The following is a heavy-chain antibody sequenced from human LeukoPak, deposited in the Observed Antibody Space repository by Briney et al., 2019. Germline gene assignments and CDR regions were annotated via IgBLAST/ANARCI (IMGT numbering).Heavy chain of an antibody. V-gene: IGHV2-5*01. CDR3: AHGFYDILTGYYSVFDY. CDR2: IYWNDDK. D-gene: IGHD3-9*01. Sequence: SGPTLVKPTQTLTLTCTFSGFSLSTSGVGVGWIRQPPGKALEWLALIYWNDDKRYSPSLKSRLTITKDTSKNQVVLTMTNMDPVDTATYYCAHGFYDILTGYYSVFDYWGQGTLVTVSS. J-gene: IGHJ4*02. CDR1: GFSLSTSGVG.